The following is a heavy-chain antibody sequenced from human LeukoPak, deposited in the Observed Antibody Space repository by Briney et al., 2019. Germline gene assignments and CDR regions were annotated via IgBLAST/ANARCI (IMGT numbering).Heavy chain of an antibody. Sequence: GASVKVSCKASGYTFTGYYMHWVRQAPGQGLEWMGWINPNSGGTNYAQKFQGRVTMTRDTSISTAYMELSRLRSADTPVYYCARVRRGYSYGVLDYWGQGTLVTVSS. D-gene: IGHD5-18*01. V-gene: IGHV1-2*02. CDR2: INPNSGGT. CDR1: GYTFTGYY. CDR3: ARVRRGYSYGVLDY. J-gene: IGHJ4*02.